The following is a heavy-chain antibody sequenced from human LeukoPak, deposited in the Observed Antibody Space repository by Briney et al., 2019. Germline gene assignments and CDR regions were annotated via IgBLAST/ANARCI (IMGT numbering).Heavy chain of an antibody. CDR1: GFTFSSYE. V-gene: IGHV3-48*03. CDR2: ISSSGSTI. CDR3: ARDYCSGGSCYSGY. D-gene: IGHD2-15*01. J-gene: IGHJ4*02. Sequence: GGFLRLSCAASGFTFSSYEMNWVRQAPGKGLEWVSYISSSGSTIYYADSVKGRFTISRDNAKNSLYLQMNSLRAEDTAVYYCARDYCSGGSCYSGYWGQGTLVTVSS.